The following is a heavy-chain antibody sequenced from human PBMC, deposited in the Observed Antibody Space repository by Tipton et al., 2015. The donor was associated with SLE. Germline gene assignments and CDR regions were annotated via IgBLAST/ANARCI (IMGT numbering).Heavy chain of an antibody. CDR2: IYYSGST. D-gene: IGHD3-3*01. V-gene: IGHV4-59*01. CDR3: AKDLGYYDFWSGYYSPNY. Sequence: TLSLTCTVSGGSISSYYWSWIRQPPGKGLEWIGYIYYSGSTNYNPSLKSRVTISVDTSKNQFSLKLSSVTAADTAVYYCAKDLGYYDFWSGYYSPNYWGQGTLVTVSS. CDR1: GGSISSYY. J-gene: IGHJ4*02.